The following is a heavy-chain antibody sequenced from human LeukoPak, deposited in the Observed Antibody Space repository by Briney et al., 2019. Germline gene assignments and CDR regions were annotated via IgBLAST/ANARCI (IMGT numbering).Heavy chain of an antibody. D-gene: IGHD6-13*01. CDR1: GGSISSYY. CDR2: IYYSGST. Sequence: TSETLSLTCTASGGSISSYYWSWIRQPPGKGLEWIGYIYYSGSTNYNPSLKSRVTISVDTSKNQFSLKLSSVTAADTAVYYCARLSAAVQHWGQGTLVTVSS. CDR3: ARLSAAVQH. J-gene: IGHJ1*01. V-gene: IGHV4-59*01.